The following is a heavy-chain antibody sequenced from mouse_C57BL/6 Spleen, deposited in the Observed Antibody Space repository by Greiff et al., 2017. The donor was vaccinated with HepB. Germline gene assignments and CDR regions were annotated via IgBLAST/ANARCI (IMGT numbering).Heavy chain of an antibody. J-gene: IGHJ3*01. V-gene: IGHV1-82*01. CDR3: AREELRLPRAWFAY. CDR1: GYAFSSSW. CDR2: IYPGDGDT. D-gene: IGHD3-2*02. Sequence: QVQLQQSGPELVKPGASVKISCKASGYAFSSSWMNWVKQRPGKGLEWIGRIYPGDGDTNYNGKFKGKATLTADKSSSTAYMQRSSLTSEDSAVYFCAREELRLPRAWFAYWGQGTLVTVSA.